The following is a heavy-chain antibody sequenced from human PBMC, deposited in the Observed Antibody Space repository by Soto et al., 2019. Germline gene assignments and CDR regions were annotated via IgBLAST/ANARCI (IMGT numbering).Heavy chain of an antibody. V-gene: IGHV4-31*03. CDR1: GGSISSGGYY. CDR2: IYYIGST. J-gene: IGHJ5*02. Sequence: QVQLQESGPGLVKPSQTLSLTCTVSGGSISSGGYYWNWIRQHPGKGLEWIGYIYYIGSTYYNPSLTRRVTISLDTSTNQSSVKLSSVTAADTAVYYCARSVFPWGQGTLVTVSS. CDR3: ARSVFP.